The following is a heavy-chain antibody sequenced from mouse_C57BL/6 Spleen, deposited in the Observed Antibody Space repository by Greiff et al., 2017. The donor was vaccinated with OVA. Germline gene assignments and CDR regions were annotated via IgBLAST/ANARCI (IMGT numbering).Heavy chain of an antibody. CDR2: ISYDGSN. J-gene: IGHJ1*03. D-gene: IGHD1-1*01. CDR3: ARSYGSSYFDV. Sequence: EVQLQQSGPGLVKPSQSLSLTCSVTGYSIPRGYYWNWIRQFPGNKLEWMGYISYDGSNNYNPSLKNRISITRDTSKNQFFLKLNSVTTEDTATYYCARSYGSSYFDVWGTGTTVTVSS. CDR1: GYSIPRGYY. V-gene: IGHV3-6*01.